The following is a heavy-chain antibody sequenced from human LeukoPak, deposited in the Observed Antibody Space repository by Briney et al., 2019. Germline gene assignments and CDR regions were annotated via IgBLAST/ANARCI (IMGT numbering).Heavy chain of an antibody. D-gene: IGHD3-10*01. V-gene: IGHV4-4*07. Sequence: SETLSLTCTVSGGSISSYYWSWIRQPAGKGLEWIGRIYTSGSTNYNPSLKGRVTMSVDTSKNQFSLKLSSVTAADTAVYYCARDYTYYYGSGSGNYYYYMDVWGKGTTVTISS. J-gene: IGHJ6*03. CDR1: GGSISSYY. CDR2: IYTSGST. CDR3: ARDYTYYYGSGSGNYYYYMDV.